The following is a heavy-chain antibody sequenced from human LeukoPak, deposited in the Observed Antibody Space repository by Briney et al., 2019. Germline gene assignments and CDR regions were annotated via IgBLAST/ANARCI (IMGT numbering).Heavy chain of an antibody. V-gene: IGHV3-30-3*01. D-gene: IGHD6-19*01. CDR3: ARAIVAGIQDYYYYGMDV. J-gene: IGHJ6*02. CDR2: ISYDGSNK. Sequence: GGSLRLSCAASGFTFSSYAMHWVRQAPGKGLEWVAVISYDGSNKYYADSVKGRFTISRDNSKNTLYLQMNSLRAEDTAVYYCARAIVAGIQDYYYYGMDVWGQGTTVTVSS. CDR1: GFTFSSYA.